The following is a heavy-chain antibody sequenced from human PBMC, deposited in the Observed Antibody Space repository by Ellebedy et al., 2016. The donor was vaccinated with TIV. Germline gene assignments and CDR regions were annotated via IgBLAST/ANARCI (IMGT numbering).Heavy chain of an antibody. J-gene: IGHJ5*02. Sequence: GGSLRLXCAASGFTFTSYWMSCVRQAPVKGLEWVANIKQDGSEKYYVDSVKGRFTISRDNAKNSLYLQMNSLRAEDTAVYYCARLQMTTTFNWFDPWGQGTLVTVSS. D-gene: IGHD4-17*01. CDR1: GFTFTSYW. CDR2: IKQDGSEK. CDR3: ARLQMTTTFNWFDP. V-gene: IGHV3-7*03.